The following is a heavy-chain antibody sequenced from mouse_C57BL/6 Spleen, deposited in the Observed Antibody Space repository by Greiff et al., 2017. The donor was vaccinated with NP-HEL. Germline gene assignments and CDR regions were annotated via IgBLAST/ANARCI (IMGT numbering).Heavy chain of an antibody. V-gene: IGHV1-80*01. D-gene: IGHD1-1*01. CDR3: ARTTVVVRGYFDV. CDR2: IYPGDGDT. CDR1: GYAFSSYW. Sequence: QVQLKESGAELVKPGASVKISCKASGYAFSSYWMNWVKQRPGKGLEWIGQIYPGDGDTNYNGKFKGKATLTADKSSSTAYMQLSSLTSEDSAVYFCARTTVVVRGYFDVWGTGTTVTVSS. J-gene: IGHJ1*03.